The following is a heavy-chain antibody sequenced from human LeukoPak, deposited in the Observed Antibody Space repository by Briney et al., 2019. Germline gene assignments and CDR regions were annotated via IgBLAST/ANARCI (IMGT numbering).Heavy chain of an antibody. CDR1: GGSFSGYY. CDR2: INPSGST. Sequence: SETLSLTCAVYGGSFSGYYWSWIRQPPGKGLEWIGEINPSGSTNCNPSLKSRVTISGDTSKNQFSLKMTSVTAADTAVYYCAKVSGLVGAYYEIYFDYWGQGTLVTVSS. V-gene: IGHV4-34*01. D-gene: IGHD1-26*01. J-gene: IGHJ4*02. CDR3: AKVSGLVGAYYEIYFDY.